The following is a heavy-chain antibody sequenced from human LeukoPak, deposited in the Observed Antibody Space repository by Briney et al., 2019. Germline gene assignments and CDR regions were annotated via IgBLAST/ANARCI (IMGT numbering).Heavy chain of an antibody. CDR3: AKQAEDFGDSKTDY. CDR2: ISGNAGST. D-gene: IGHD2-15*01. J-gene: IGHJ4*02. Sequence: PGGSLRLSCTASGFTLSSYAVSWVRQAPGKGLEWVSLISGNAGSTYYADSVKGRFTISRDNSKNTLYLQMSSLRVEDTAIYYCAKQAEDFGDSKTDYWGQGTLVTVSS. V-gene: IGHV3-23*01. CDR1: GFTLSSYA.